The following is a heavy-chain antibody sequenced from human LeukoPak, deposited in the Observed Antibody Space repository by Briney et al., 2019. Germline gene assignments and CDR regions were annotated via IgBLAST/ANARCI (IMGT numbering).Heavy chain of an antibody. J-gene: IGHJ6*03. Sequence: SETLSLTCTVSGDSISHYYWNWIRQPPGKGLEWIGHIYYSGSTTYNPSLKSRVTISVDTSRSQFSLKVTSVTAADLAVYYCARQPYDSASSYYYYYMDVWGEGTTVNISS. V-gene: IGHV4-59*01. CDR3: ARQPYDSASSYYYYYMDV. CDR1: GDSISHYY. CDR2: IYYSGST. D-gene: IGHD3-10*01.